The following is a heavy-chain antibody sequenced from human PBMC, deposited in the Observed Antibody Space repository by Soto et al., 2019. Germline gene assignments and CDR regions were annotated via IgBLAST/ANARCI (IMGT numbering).Heavy chain of an antibody. D-gene: IGHD3-22*01. CDR3: ARLYYYDSSGYYPLDY. J-gene: IGHJ4*02. V-gene: IGHV3-53*01. CDR1: GFTVSSNY. CDR2: IYSGGST. Sequence: PGGSLRLSCAASGFTVSSNYMSWVRQAPGKGLEWVSVIYSGGSTYHADSVKGRFTISRDNSKNTLYLQMNSLRAEDTAVYYCARLYYYDSSGYYPLDYWVQGTLVTVSS.